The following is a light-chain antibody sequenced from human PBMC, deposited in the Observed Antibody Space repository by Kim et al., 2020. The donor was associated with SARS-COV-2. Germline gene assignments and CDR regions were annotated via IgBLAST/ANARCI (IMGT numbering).Light chain of an antibody. CDR2: WAS. V-gene: IGKV4-1*01. CDR1: QSELYSSINKDS. Sequence: RATINCKSSQSELYSSINKDSLAWFQQKPGQPPKLLIYWASTRESGVPDRFSGSGSGTDFTLTISSLQAEDGAVYYCQQYSSSPPTFGQGTKLEI. J-gene: IGKJ2*01. CDR3: QQYSSSPPT.